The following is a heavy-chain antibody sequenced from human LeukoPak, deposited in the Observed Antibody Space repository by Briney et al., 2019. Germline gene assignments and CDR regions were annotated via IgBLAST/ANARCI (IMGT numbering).Heavy chain of an antibody. D-gene: IGHD3-16*01. CDR1: SYSISSGYY. J-gene: IGHJ4*02. CDR3: ARRGGSRYFDY. V-gene: IGHV4-38-2*01. Sequence: ASETLSLTCAVSSYSISSGYYWGWIRQPPAKGLEWIGSIYHSGSTYYNPSLKSRVTILVDTSKNQFSLKLSSVTAADTAVYYCARRGGSRYFDYWGQGTRVTVSS. CDR2: IYHSGST.